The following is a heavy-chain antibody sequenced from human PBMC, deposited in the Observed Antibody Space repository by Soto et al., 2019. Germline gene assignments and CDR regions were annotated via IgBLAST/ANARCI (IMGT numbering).Heavy chain of an antibody. CDR1: GDSISAYS. V-gene: IGHV4-59*01. D-gene: IGHD5-12*01. CDR3: AREGNLGRWLQPLDF. CDR2: IHYNGNT. J-gene: IGHJ4*02. Sequence: QVQLQVSAPGLVKPSETLSLTCTVSGDSISAYSWSWVRQPPGKGLEWIGNIHYNGNTKYNPSLKSRVSMSVDTSKNQFSLRLISVTAADTAKYFCAREGNLGRWLQPLDFWVQGTLVTVSS.